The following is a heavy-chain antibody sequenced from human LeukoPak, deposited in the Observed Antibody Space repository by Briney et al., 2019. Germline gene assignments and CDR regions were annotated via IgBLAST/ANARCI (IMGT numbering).Heavy chain of an antibody. D-gene: IGHD3-22*01. CDR3: ARSPPGWYYDNSGQYYFDT. CDR2: ISFTGNT. V-gene: IGHV4-59*08. Sequence: SETLSLTCTVSGGSISGYYWSWIRQSPGKRLEWIAYISFTGNTNYNPSLKSRVTISLDTSKTHSPLTLSSLTAADTAVYYCARSPPGWYYDNSGQYYFDTWGQGALVTVSS. J-gene: IGHJ4*02. CDR1: GGSISGYY.